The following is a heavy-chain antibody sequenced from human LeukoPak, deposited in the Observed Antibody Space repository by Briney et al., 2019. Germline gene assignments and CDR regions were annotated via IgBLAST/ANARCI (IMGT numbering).Heavy chain of an antibody. CDR3: ARDYYDSSGYSNGMDV. D-gene: IGHD3-22*01. Sequence: SQTPSLTCTVSGGSISSGDYYWSWIRQPPGKGLEWIGYIYYSGSTYYNPSLKSRVTISVDTSKNQFSLKLSSTTAADTAVYYCARDYYDSSGYSNGMDVWGQGTTVTVSS. CDR2: IYYSGST. J-gene: IGHJ6*02. V-gene: IGHV4-30-4*01. CDR1: GGSISSGDYY.